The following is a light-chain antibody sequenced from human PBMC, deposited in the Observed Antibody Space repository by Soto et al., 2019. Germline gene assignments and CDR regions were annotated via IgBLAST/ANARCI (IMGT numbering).Light chain of an antibody. Sequence: EVVMTQSPATLSVSPGERATLSCRASESVSSNLAWYQQRPGQAPRLVIYGASTRATGIPARFSGGGSGTEFTLTISSLQPEDFATYYCQQSYSSPPTFGQGTKVDIK. CDR3: QQSYSSPPT. CDR1: ESVSSN. V-gene: IGKV3-15*01. CDR2: GAS. J-gene: IGKJ1*01.